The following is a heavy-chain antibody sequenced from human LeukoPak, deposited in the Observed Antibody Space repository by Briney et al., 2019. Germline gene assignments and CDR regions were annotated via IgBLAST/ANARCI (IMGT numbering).Heavy chain of an antibody. Sequence: PGGSLRLSCAASGFTFSSYGMHWVRQAPGKGLEWVAVISYDGSNKYYADSVKGRFTISRDNSKNTLYLQMNSLRAEDTAVYYCAKDLRRELLESQLDYWGQGTLVTVSS. J-gene: IGHJ4*02. D-gene: IGHD1-26*01. CDR2: ISYDGSNK. CDR3: AKDLRRELLESQLDY. CDR1: GFTFSSYG. V-gene: IGHV3-30*18.